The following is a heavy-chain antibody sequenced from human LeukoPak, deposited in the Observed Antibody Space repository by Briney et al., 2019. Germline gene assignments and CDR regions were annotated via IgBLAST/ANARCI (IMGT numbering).Heavy chain of an antibody. CDR2: IYYSGST. CDR3: ARVHPGTPLYQEYYYYYYGMDV. D-gene: IGHD1-1*01. V-gene: IGHV4-31*03. J-gene: IGHJ6*02. Sequence: SETLSLTCTVSGGSISSGGYYWSWVRQHPGKGLEWIGYIYYSGSTYYNPSLKSRVTISVDTSKNQFSLKLSSVTAADTAVYYCARVHPGTPLYQEYYYYYYGMDVWGQGTTVTVSS. CDR1: GGSISSGGYY.